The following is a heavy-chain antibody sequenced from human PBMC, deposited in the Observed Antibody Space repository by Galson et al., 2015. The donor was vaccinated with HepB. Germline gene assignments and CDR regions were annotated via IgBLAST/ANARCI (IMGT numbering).Heavy chain of an antibody. D-gene: IGHD5-24*01. CDR2: ISYDSGDI. CDR1: GFEFEYFA. CDR3: TKDGHGEDGYYFGALDS. J-gene: IGHJ4*02. Sequence: SLRLSCAASGFEFEYFALYWVRQRPGKGLELVAGISYDSGDIGYADFVQGRFTISRDNVNNVLYLQMNRLRPDDTAFHYCTKDGHGEDGYYFGALDSWGRGTPVTVSS. V-gene: IGHV3-9*01.